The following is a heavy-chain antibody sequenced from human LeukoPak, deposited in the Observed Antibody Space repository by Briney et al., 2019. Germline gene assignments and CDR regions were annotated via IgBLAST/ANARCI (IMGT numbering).Heavy chain of an antibody. V-gene: IGHV3-66*02. J-gene: IGHJ3*02. CDR3: ARSYCSGGSCYGAFDM. CDR2: IYSGGST. Sequence: GGSLRLSCAASEFSVGSNYMTWVRQAPGKGLEWVSLIYSGGSTYYADSVKGRFTISRDNSKNTLYLQMNSLGAEDTAVYYCARSYCSGGSCYGAFDMWGQGTMVTVSS. CDR1: EFSVGSNY. D-gene: IGHD2-15*01.